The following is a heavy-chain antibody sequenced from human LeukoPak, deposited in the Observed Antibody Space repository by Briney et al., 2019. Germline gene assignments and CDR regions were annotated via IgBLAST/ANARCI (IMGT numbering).Heavy chain of an antibody. CDR1: GFTFSSYA. D-gene: IGHD6-13*01. CDR2: ISSNGGST. CDR3: VKVAAAGGHYFDY. V-gene: IGHV3-64D*06. Sequence: PGGSLRLSCSASGFTFSSYAMHWVRQAPGKGLEYVSAISSNGGSTYYADSVKGRFTISRDNSKNTLYLQMSSLRAEDTAVYYCVKVAAAGGHYFDYWGQGTLVTVSS. J-gene: IGHJ4*02.